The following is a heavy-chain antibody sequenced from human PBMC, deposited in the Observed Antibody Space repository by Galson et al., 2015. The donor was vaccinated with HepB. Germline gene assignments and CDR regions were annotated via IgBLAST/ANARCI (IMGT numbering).Heavy chain of an antibody. CDR1: GGTFSSYA. J-gene: IGHJ4*02. Sequence: SVKVSCKASGGTFSSYAISWVRQAPGQGLEWMGRIIPILGIANYAQKFQGGVTITADKSTSTAYMELSSLRSEDTAVYYCARGLTQYYYDSSGYYLYLDYWGQGTLVTVSS. V-gene: IGHV1-69*04. D-gene: IGHD3-22*01. CDR2: IIPILGIA. CDR3: ARGLTQYYYDSSGYYLYLDY.